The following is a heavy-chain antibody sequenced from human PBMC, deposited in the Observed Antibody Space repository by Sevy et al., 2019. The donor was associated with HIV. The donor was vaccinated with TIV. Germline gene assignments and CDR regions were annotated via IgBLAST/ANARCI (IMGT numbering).Heavy chain of an antibody. CDR2: IFHTGST. V-gene: IGHV4-30-2*01. J-gene: IGHJ4*02. D-gene: IGHD4-17*01. CDR1: GGSISSGAYS. Sequence: SETLSLTCTVSGGSISSGAYSWNWIRQPPGKGLEWIGYIFHTGSTYYNPSLTSRVTVSVDRSKNQFSLKMTSVTAADTAVYYCVRDGGTVTTPGYFDYWGQGTLVTVSS. CDR3: VRDGGTVTTPGYFDY.